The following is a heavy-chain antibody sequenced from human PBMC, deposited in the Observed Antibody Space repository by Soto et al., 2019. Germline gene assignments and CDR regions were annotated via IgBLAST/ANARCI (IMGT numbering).Heavy chain of an antibody. CDR1: GYSFTSYW. V-gene: IGHV5-10-1*01. J-gene: IGHJ5*02. Sequence: PGESLKISCKGSGYSFTSYWISWVRQMPGKGLEWMGRIDPSDSYTNYSPSFQGHVTISADKSISTAYLQWSSLKASDTAMYYCARLLSIAAAGSSNWFDPWGQGTLVTGSS. CDR2: IDPSDSYT. D-gene: IGHD6-13*01. CDR3: ARLLSIAAAGSSNWFDP.